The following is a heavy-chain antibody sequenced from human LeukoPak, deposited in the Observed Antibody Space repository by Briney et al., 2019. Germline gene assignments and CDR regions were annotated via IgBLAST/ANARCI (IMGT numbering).Heavy chain of an antibody. J-gene: IGHJ4*02. CDR3: GTWAATVPASHHEVDY. Sequence: PGGSLRLSCAASGFTFSSYAMHWVRQAPGKGLEWVAVISYDGSNKYYADSVKGRFTISRDNSKNTLYLQMNSLRAEDTAVYYCGTWAATVPASHHEVDYWGQGTLVTVSS. D-gene: IGHD4-17*01. V-gene: IGHV3-30-3*01. CDR1: GFTFSSYA. CDR2: ISYDGSNK.